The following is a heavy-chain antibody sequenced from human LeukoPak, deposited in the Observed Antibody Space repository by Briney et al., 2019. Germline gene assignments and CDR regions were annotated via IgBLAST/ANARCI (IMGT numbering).Heavy chain of an antibody. V-gene: IGHV4-34*01. J-gene: IGHJ6*02. CDR1: GGSFSGYY. Sequence: SETLSLTCAVWGGSFSGYYWSWVRQPPGKGLEWIGEINHSGITHYNPSLKSRVTISVDPSNNQFSLKLSSVTAADTAVYYCARAGWEQHLLYGMDVWGQGTTVTVSS. D-gene: IGHD1-26*01. CDR2: INHSGIT. CDR3: ARAGWEQHLLYGMDV.